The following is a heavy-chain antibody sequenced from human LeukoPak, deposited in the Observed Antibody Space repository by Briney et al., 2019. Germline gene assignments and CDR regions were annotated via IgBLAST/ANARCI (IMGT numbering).Heavy chain of an antibody. J-gene: IGHJ6*03. CDR3: ARVPTLYGGNRSWYYYMDV. CDR1: GYTFTSYG. Sequence: ASVKVSCKASGYTFTSYGISWVRQAPGQGLEWMGIINPSGGSTSYAQKFQGRVTMTRDTSTSTVYMELSSLRSEDTAVYYCARVPTLYGGNRSWYYYMDVWGKGTTVTISS. D-gene: IGHD4-23*01. V-gene: IGHV1-46*01. CDR2: INPSGGST.